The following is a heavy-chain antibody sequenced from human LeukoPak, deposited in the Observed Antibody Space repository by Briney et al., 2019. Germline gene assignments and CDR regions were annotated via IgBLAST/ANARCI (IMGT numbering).Heavy chain of an antibody. CDR2: ISYDGSNK. J-gene: IGHJ4*02. V-gene: IGHV3-30*18. D-gene: IGHD6-19*01. Sequence: GRSLRLSCAASGFTFSNNAMHWVRQAPGKGLEWVAVISYDGSNKYNADSVKGRFTISRDNSKNTLYLQMDSLSAEDTAVYYCAKDRYRSGWYGIDYWGQGTLVTVSS. CDR3: AKDRYRSGWYGIDY. CDR1: GFTFSNNA.